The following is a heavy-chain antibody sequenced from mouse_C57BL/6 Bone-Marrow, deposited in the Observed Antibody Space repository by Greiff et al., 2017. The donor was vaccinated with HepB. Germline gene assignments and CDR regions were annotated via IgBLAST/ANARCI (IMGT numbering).Heavy chain of an antibody. CDR2: INPNNGGT. CDR1: GYTFTDYN. D-gene: IGHD1-1*01. V-gene: IGHV1-18*01. J-gene: IGHJ2*01. Sequence: EVQLQQSGPELVKPGASVKIPCKASGYTFTDYNMDWVKQSHGKSLEWIGDINPNNGGTIYNQKFKGKATLTVDKSSSTAYMELRSLTSEDTAVYYCARKGVSYYYGSSYYFDYWGQGTTLTVSS. CDR3: ARKGVSYYYGSSYYFDY.